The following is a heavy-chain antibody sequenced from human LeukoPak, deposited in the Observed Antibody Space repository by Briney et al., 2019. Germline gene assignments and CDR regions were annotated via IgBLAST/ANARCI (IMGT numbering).Heavy chain of an antibody. CDR1: ELTFTSFW. J-gene: IGHJ3*02. V-gene: IGHV3-74*01. D-gene: IGHD4-17*01. CDR2: VNGDGRTT. CDR3: ARPQHGDLYAFDI. Sequence: RGSLRLSCAASELTFTSFWMHWVRRAPGKGLVWVSRVNGDGRTTTYADFVKGRFTVSRDNAKNTLYLQMNSLRAEDTAVYYCARPQHGDLYAFDIWGQGTMVTVSS.